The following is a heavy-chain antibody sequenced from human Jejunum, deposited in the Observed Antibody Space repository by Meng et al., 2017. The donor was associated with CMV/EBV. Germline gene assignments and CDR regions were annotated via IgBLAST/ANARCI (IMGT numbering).Heavy chain of an antibody. D-gene: IGHD3-10*01. J-gene: IGHJ5*02. Sequence: SGFTFSSYAMTWVRQAPGKGLEWVSAISSSGGSTFYADSVKGRFTISRDNSKNTLYLQMKSLRADDTAVYYCAKDRADFYGSGNWFDPWGQGTLVTVSS. CDR2: ISSSGGST. CDR3: AKDRADFYGSGNWFDP. V-gene: IGHV3-23*01. CDR1: GFTFSSYA.